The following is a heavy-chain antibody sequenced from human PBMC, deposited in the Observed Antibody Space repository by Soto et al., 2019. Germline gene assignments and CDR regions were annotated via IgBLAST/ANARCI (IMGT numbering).Heavy chain of an antibody. J-gene: IGHJ6*02. CDR3: AKAPVDTAMDHCCMDV. V-gene: IGHV3-11*01. CDR2: ISSSGTGI. Sequence: GGSLRLSCAASGFTFSDYYMTWIRQAPGKGLEWVSYISSSGTGIYYADSMKGRFTISRDNAKKSLYLQMSSLRAEDTAVYYCAKAPVDTAMDHCCMDVWGQGTTVTVSS. D-gene: IGHD5-18*01. CDR1: GFTFSDYY.